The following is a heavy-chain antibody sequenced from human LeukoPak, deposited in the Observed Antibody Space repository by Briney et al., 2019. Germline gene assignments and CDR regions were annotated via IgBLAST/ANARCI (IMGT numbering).Heavy chain of an antibody. J-gene: IGHJ5*02. CDR2: INHRGST. CDR3: ARGNGVVPAAMPRRWFDP. D-gene: IGHD2-2*01. V-gene: IGHV4-34*01. CDR1: GGSFSGYY. Sequence: PSETLSLTCAVYGGSFSGYYWSWIRQPPGKGLEWIGEINHRGSTNYNPSLKSRVTISVDTSKNQFSLKLSSVTAADTAVYYCARGNGVVPAAMPRRWFDPWGQGTLVTVSS.